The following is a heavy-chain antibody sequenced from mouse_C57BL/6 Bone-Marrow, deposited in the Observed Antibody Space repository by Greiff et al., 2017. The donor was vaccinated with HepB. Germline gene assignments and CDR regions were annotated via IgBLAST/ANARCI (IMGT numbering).Heavy chain of an antibody. Sequence: EVHLVESGGGLVQPGGSLSLSCAASGFTFTDYYMSWVRQPPGKALEWLGFIRNKANGYTTEYSASVKGRFTISRDNSQSILYLQMNALRAEDSATYYCARSVSMVIHWYFDVWGTGTTVTVSS. CDR1: GFTFTDYY. CDR2: IRNKANGYTT. V-gene: IGHV7-3*01. J-gene: IGHJ1*03. CDR3: ARSVSMVIHWYFDV. D-gene: IGHD2-2*01.